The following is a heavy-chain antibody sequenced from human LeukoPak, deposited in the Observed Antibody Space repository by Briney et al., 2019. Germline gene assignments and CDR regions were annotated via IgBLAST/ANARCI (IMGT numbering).Heavy chain of an antibody. CDR3: ASSSWYSIPEVV. CDR1: GGSISSYY. D-gene: IGHD6-13*01. CDR2: IYYSGST. V-gene: IGHV4-39*01. J-gene: IGHJ6*04. Sequence: SETLSLTCTVSGGSISSYYWSWIRQPPGKGLEWIGSIYYSGSTYYNPSLKSRVTISVDTSKNQFSLKLSSVTAADTAVYYCASSSWYSIPEVVWGKGTTVTISS.